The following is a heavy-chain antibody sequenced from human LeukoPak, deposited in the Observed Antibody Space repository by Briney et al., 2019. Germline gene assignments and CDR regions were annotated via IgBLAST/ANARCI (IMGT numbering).Heavy chain of an antibody. D-gene: IGHD6-13*01. J-gene: IGHJ4*02. Sequence: GGSLRLSCAAAGFTFSDYGMNWVRQAPGKGLEWVSGISGSGISTYYADSVKGRFTISRDNSKNTLYLQMNSLRAEDTAVYYCARGIVAAGNIDYWGQGTLVTVSS. CDR2: ISGSGIST. V-gene: IGHV3-23*01. CDR1: GFTFSDYG. CDR3: ARGIVAAGNIDY.